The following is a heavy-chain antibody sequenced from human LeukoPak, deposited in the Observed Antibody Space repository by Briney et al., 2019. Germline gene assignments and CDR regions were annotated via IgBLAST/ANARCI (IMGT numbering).Heavy chain of an antibody. CDR1: GGSFSGYY. V-gene: IGHV4-34*01. CDR3: GRGQAWVDP. CDR2: FNHSGIT. Sequence: SETLSLTCAVYGGSFSGYYWSWIRQPPGKGLEWIGEFNHSGITNYNTSIKSRVTKSVDKSKKLFSLTLRPVTAPDPAVDYFGRGQAWVDPWGQGTLVTVSS. J-gene: IGHJ5*02.